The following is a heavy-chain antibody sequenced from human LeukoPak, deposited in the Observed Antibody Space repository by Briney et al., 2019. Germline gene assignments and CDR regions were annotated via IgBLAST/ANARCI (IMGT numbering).Heavy chain of an antibody. CDR3: AKAGGRIYAYCSSTSCQGDWFDP. CDR1: GFTFSSYA. D-gene: IGHD2-2*01. V-gene: IGHV3-23*01. CDR2: ISGSGGST. J-gene: IGHJ5*02. Sequence: GGSLRLSCAASGFTFSSYAMSWVRQAPGKELEWVSAISGSGGSTYYADSVKGRFTISRDNSKNTLYLQMNSLRAEDTAVYYCAKAGGRIYAYCSSTSCQGDWFDPWGQGTLVTVSS.